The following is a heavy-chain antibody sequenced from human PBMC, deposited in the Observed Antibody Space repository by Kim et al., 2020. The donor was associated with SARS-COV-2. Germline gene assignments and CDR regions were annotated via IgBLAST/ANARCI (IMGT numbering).Heavy chain of an antibody. Sequence: GGSLRLSCAASGFTFSSYSMTWVRQPPGKGLEWVSSISGSSSYIYYADSVKGRFTISRDNAKNSLYLQMNSLRAEDTAVYYCARVFGEFAFDYWGQGTVVTVSS. CDR2: ISGSSSYI. CDR1: GFTFSSYS. D-gene: IGHD3-10*01. J-gene: IGHJ4*02. V-gene: IGHV3-21*01. CDR3: ARVFGEFAFDY.